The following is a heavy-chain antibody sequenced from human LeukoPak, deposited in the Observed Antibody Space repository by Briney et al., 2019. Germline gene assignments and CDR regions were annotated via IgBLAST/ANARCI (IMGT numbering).Heavy chain of an antibody. CDR2: INHSGST. D-gene: IGHD3-22*01. J-gene: IGHJ4*02. V-gene: IGHV4-34*01. Sequence: SETLSLTCAVYGGSFSGYYWSWIRQPPGKGLEWIGEINHSGSTNYNPSLKSRVTISVDTSKNQFSLKLSSVTAADTAVYYCATHTYDSSGYQDYWGQGTLVTVSS. CDR1: GGSFSGYY. CDR3: ATHTYDSSGYQDY.